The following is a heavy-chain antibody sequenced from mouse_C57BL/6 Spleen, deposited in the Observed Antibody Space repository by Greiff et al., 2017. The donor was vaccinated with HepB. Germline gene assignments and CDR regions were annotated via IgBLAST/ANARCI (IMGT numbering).Heavy chain of an antibody. Sequence: QVQLQQSGPELVKPGASVKISCKASGYAFSSSWMNWVKQRPGKGLVWIGRIYPGDGDTNYNGKFKGKATLTADKSSSTAYMQLSSLTSEDSAVYYCAILLRYAMDYWGQGTSVTVSS. J-gene: IGHJ4*01. D-gene: IGHD1-1*01. CDR3: AILLRYAMDY. V-gene: IGHV1-82*01. CDR2: IYPGDGDT. CDR1: GYAFSSSW.